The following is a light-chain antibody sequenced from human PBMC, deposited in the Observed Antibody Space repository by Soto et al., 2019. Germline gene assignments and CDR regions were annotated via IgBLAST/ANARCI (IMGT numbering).Light chain of an antibody. CDR2: LNSDGSH. Sequence: QPVLTQSPSASASLGASVKLTCTLSSGHNNYAIAWHHQQPEKGPRYLMKLNSDGSHSKGDGIPDRFSGSSSGAERHLTISSLQSEDEADYYCQTWGTAIHDVVFGGGTKLTVL. J-gene: IGLJ2*01. CDR1: SGHNNYA. V-gene: IGLV4-69*01. CDR3: QTWGTAIHDVV.